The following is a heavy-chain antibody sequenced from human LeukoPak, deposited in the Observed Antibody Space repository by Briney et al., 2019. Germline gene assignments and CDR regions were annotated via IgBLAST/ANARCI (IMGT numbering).Heavy chain of an antibody. D-gene: IGHD5-12*01. V-gene: IGHV1-2*02. Sequence: ASVKVSCKASGYTFTDYYFNWVRQAPGQGLEWMGWINPNSGGTNYAQMFRGRVTLTRDMSINTAYMDLSRLRSDDTAVYHCARAIVATFATDYWGQGTLVTVSS. J-gene: IGHJ4*02. CDR1: GYTFTDYY. CDR2: INPNSGGT. CDR3: ARAIVATFATDY.